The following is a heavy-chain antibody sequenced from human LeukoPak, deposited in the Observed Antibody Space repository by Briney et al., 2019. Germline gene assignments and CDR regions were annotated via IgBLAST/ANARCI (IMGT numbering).Heavy chain of an antibody. CDR2: INANSGGT. V-gene: IGHV1-2*02. Sequence: VASVKVSCKTSGYTFTGYYVHWERQAPGKGLEWMGCINANSGGTNYARKLQGRVAMTRDTSITTAYMELSRLRSDDPAFYYRARGYLESIGFYWGSIDYGGQGTLVTVSS. CDR1: GYTFTGYY. J-gene: IGHJ4*02. CDR3: ARGYLESIGFYWGSIDY. D-gene: IGHD3-22*01.